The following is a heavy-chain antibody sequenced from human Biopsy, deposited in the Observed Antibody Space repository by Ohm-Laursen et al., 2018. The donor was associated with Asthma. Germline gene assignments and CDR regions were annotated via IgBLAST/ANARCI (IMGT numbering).Heavy chain of an antibody. J-gene: IGHJ4*02. D-gene: IGHD6-6*01. CDR1: GFTFHNYV. CDR3: ARGKTWGRSYYFDY. Sequence: SLRLSCAASGFTFHNYVMHWVRQAPGKGLEWVAGIFFDGSNNYYADSVKGRFTISRDNSKDTLYLQVNSLRGDDTAVYYCARGKTWGRSYYFDYWGQGTLVTVSS. V-gene: IGHV3-30-3*01. CDR2: IFFDGSNN.